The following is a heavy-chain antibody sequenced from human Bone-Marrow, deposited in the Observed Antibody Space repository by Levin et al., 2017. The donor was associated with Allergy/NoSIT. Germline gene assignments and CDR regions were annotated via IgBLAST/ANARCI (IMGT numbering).Heavy chain of an antibody. V-gene: IGHV3-21*01. CDR2: ITGSDSYI. Sequence: GGSLRLSCVASGFTFSTYSMHWVRQAPGKGLEWVSSITGSDSYIYQADSVRGRFTISRDNTKNSLYLQVDSLRAEDTAVYYCARDENRGYCGGGSCYRVAFDIWGQGTMVTVSS. J-gene: IGHJ3*02. CDR3: ARDENRGYCGGGSCYRVAFDI. D-gene: IGHD2-15*01. CDR1: GFTFSTYS.